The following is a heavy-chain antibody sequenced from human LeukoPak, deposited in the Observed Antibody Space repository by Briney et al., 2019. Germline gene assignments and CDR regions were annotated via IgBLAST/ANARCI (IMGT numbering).Heavy chain of an antibody. CDR3: TRDSGRFRLDY. CDR1: GFTFSSYW. Sequence: GGSLRLSCAASGFTFSSYWMSWVRQAPGKGLEWVSYISSSGSTIYYADSVKGRFTISRDNAKNSLYLQMNSLRAEDTAVYYCTRDSGRFRLDYWGQGILVTVSS. D-gene: IGHD6-19*01. CDR2: ISSSGSTI. J-gene: IGHJ4*02. V-gene: IGHV3-48*04.